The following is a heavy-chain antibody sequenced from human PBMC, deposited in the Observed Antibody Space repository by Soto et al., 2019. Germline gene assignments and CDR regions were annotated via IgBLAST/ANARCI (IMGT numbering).Heavy chain of an antibody. V-gene: IGHV1-69*01. J-gene: IGHJ5*02. CDR3: ARRIQLELLSGWFDP. CDR1: GGTFSSYA. Sequence: QVQLVQSGAEVKKPGSSVKVSCKASGGTFSSYAISWVRQAPGQGLEWMGGIIPIFGTANYAQKFQGRVTITADESTGTTEKELSSLKSGDTAVDYCARRIQLELLSGWFDPWGQGTLVTVSS. CDR2: IIPIFGTA. D-gene: IGHD1-7*01.